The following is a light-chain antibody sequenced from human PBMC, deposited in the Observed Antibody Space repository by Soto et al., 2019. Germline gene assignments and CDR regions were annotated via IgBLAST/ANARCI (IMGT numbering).Light chain of an antibody. CDR2: RAS. CDR1: QSVSGW. Sequence: DIQMTQSPSILSTSVGDRVTITCRASQSVSGWLAWYQQKPGKAPKLLIYRASSLRSGVPSRFSGSASGTEFTLTISGLQPDDFATYYWQQYDGYPLTFGGGTKVDIK. CDR3: QQYDGYPLT. J-gene: IGKJ4*01. V-gene: IGKV1-5*03.